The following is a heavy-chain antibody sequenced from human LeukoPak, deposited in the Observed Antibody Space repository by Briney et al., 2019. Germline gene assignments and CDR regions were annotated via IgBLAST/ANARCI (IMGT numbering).Heavy chain of an antibody. CDR3: ARSGGSYYNPFDY. CDR1: GFTFSSYS. J-gene: IGHJ4*02. CDR2: ISSSSSTI. D-gene: IGHD1-26*01. V-gene: IGHV3-48*04. Sequence: GGSLSLSCAASGFTFSSYSMNWVRQAPGKGLGWVSYISSSSSTIYYADSVKGRFTISRDNAKNSLYLQMNSLRAEDTAVYYCARSGGSYYNPFDYWGQGTLVTVSS.